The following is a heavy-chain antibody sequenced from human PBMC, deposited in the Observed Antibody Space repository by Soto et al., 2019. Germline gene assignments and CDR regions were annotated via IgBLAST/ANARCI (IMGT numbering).Heavy chain of an antibody. J-gene: IGHJ4*01. CDR3: ARAPEQRPLDY. CDR2: ISVDGGDT. CDR1: GFTLSDYW. D-gene: IGHD6-19*01. Sequence: GGALRLSCAASGFTLSDYWMPLVPQVPGKRRLWVSRISVDGGDTTYADSVKGRFTISRDNAKNTLFLQMDTLRAEDTVIYYCARAPEQRPLDYWGHGSLVTVSS. V-gene: IGHV3-74*01.